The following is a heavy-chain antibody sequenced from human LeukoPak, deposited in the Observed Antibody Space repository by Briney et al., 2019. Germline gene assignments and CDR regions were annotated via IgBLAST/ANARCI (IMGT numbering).Heavy chain of an antibody. CDR2: INPNSGGT. CDR3: ARAAGLFSGWYKGGWFDP. V-gene: IGHV1-2*02. CDR1: GYTFTGHY. Sequence: ASVKVSCKASGYTFTGHYMHWVRQAPGQGLEWMGWINPNSGGTNYAQKFQGRVTMTRDTSISTAYMELSRLRSDDTAVYYCARAAGLFSGWYKGGWFDPWGQGTLVTVSS. D-gene: IGHD6-19*01. J-gene: IGHJ5*02.